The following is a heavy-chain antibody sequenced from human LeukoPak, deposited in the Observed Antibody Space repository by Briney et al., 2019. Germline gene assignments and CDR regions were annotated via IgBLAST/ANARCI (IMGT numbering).Heavy chain of an antibody. CDR3: AGRGQRYFRD. J-gene: IGHJ1*01. CDR2: IYRFGNT. Sequence: SQTLSLTCTVSGDSISSDYWSWISHPPGKGLEWIGYIYRFGNTDYNPSLMRRVTISLDTSKKQLSLNLTYVTAADTAVYYCAGRGQRYFRDWGQGTLVTVSS. CDR1: GDSISSDY. V-gene: IGHV4-4*08.